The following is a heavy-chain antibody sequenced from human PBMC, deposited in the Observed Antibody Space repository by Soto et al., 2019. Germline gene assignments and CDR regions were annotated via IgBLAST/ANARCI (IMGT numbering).Heavy chain of an antibody. Sequence: PGRSLLLRCAAFRFTFSNGWMSRVGPARGSGLERVGRIKSKTDGGTTDYAAFVKGRFTISRDDSKNTLYLKMNSLKTEEAAVYYCTTDAITLFRGPIITRDYWGQGTLVTVSS. D-gene: IGHD3-10*01. CDR1: RFTFSNGW. J-gene: IGHJ4*02. V-gene: IGHV3-15*01. CDR2: IKSKTDGGTT. CDR3: TTDAITLFRGPIITRDY.